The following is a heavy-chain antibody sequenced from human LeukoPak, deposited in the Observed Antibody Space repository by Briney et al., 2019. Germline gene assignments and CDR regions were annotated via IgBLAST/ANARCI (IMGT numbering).Heavy chain of an antibody. J-gene: IGHJ4*02. Sequence: GGSLRLSCTTSGFTFSTFAMNWVRLTPGKGLEWVSAISESSDATYYADSVKGRFTISRDNSKNTLYLQMNSLRAEDTAIYFCARVHLETYRYQNSDNTCFDQWGQGTLVAVSS. CDR1: GFTFSTFA. V-gene: IGHV3-23*01. CDR3: ARVHLETYRYQNSDNTCFDQ. D-gene: IGHD1-26*01. CDR2: ISESSDAT.